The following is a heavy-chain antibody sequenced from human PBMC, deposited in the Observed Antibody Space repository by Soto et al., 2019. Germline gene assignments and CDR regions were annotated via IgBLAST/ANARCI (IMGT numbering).Heavy chain of an antibody. CDR3: ARARYNWNF. J-gene: IGHJ4*02. Sequence: SETLSLTCTVSGGSLDTYYWTWIRQPPVKGLEWIGYIYSSGSTNYNPSLRSRVTISVDTSKNQFFLNLRSVTAADTATYYCARARYNWNFWGQGALLTVSS. V-gene: IGHV4-59*12. D-gene: IGHD1-20*01. CDR1: GGSLDTYY. CDR2: IYSSGST.